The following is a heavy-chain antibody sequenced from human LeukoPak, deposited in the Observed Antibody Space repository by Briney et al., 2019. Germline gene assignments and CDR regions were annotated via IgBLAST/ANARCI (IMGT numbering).Heavy chain of an antibody. CDR2: ISVRSNYI. V-gene: IGHV3-21*01. CDR3: VRLRRNSDTSGFYYYYDF. CDR1: GYTFSSYS. Sequence: GGSLRLSCVASGYTFSSYSINWVRQAPGKGLEWVSSISVRSNYIYYADSVRGRFSISRDDARDSLYLQMNSLRAEDTAVYYCVRLRRNSDTSGFYYYYDFWGRGTLVTVSP. D-gene: IGHD3-22*01. J-gene: IGHJ4*02.